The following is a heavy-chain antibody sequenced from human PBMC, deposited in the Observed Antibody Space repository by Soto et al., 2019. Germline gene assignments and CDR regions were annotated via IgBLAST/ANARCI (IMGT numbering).Heavy chain of an antibody. Sequence: PGGSLRLSCAASGFTFSNAWMNWVRQAPGKGLEWVGRIKSKTDGGTTDYAAPVKGRFTISRDDSKNTLYLQMNSLKTEDTAVYYCTTDYGGNIAARPWLRPYYYYGMDVWGQGTTVTVSS. CDR2: IKSKTDGGTT. J-gene: IGHJ6*02. D-gene: IGHD6-6*01. CDR3: TTDYGGNIAARPWLRPYYYYGMDV. V-gene: IGHV3-15*07. CDR1: GFTFSNAW.